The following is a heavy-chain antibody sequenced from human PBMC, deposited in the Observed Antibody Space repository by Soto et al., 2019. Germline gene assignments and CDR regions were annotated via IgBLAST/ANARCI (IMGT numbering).Heavy chain of an antibody. V-gene: IGHV1-2*05. J-gene: IGHJ4*02. D-gene: IGHD6-6*01. CDR1: GYTIIGYY. CDR2: INPNSGEV. CDR3: ERDTRPLCYFDS. Sequence: QVQLVQSGAEVKKPGASVKVSCKASGYTIIGYYIHWVRQAPGQGLEWMGRINPNSGEVTYGETFQGRVTMTRDTSNNTAYMELSRLRSDDTDVSYCERDTRPLCYFDSWGKGTLVTVSS.